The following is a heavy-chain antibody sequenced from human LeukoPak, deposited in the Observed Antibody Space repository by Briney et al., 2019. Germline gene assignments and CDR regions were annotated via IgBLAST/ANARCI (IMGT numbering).Heavy chain of an antibody. CDR3: ARAPVQYCGGDCDAFDI. Sequence: GGSLRLSCAASGFTFSNFWMHWVRQAPGKGLVWVSRINSDGSSTTYADSVKGRFTISRDNAKNTLYLQMNSLRAGDTAMLYCARAPVQYCGGDCDAFDIWGQGTMVTVSS. CDR1: GFTFSNFW. V-gene: IGHV3-74*01. CDR2: INSDGSST. D-gene: IGHD2-21*02. J-gene: IGHJ3*02.